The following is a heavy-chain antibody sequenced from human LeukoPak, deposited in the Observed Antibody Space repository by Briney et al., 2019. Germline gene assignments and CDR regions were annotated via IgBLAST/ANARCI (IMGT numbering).Heavy chain of an antibody. V-gene: IGHV3-23*01. J-gene: IGHJ4*02. CDR1: GFTFSDYY. Sequence: GGSLRLSCAASGFTFSDYYMSWIRQAPGKGLEWVSAISGSGGSTYYADSVKGRFTISRDNSKNTLYLQMNSLRAEDTAVYYCAKKTLYYDSKDWGQGTLVTVSS. CDR2: ISGSGGST. D-gene: IGHD3-22*01. CDR3: AKKTLYYDSKD.